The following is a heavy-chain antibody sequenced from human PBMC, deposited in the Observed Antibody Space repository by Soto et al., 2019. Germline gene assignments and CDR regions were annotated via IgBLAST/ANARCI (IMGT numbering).Heavy chain of an antibody. Sequence: QVQLVQSGAEVKKPGASVKVSCKASGYTFTSYGISWVRQAPGQGLEWMGWISAYNGNTNYAQKLQGRVTMTTDTSTSPAYMELRSLRSDDTAVYYCARDRMYLGGVAGTGFHFHYWGQGTLVTVSS. CDR2: ISAYNGNT. D-gene: IGHD6-19*01. J-gene: IGHJ4*02. CDR1: GYTFTSYG. V-gene: IGHV1-18*01. CDR3: ARDRMYLGGVAGTGFHFHY.